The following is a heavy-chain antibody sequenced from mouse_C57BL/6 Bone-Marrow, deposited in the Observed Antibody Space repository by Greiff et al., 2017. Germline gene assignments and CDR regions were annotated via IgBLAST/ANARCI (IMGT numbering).Heavy chain of an antibody. J-gene: IGHJ3*01. D-gene: IGHD1-1*01. Sequence: VQLQQPGAELVMPGASVKLSCKASGYTFTSYWMHWVRQRPGQGLEWIGEIDPSDSYTNYNQKFKGKSTFTVDKSSSTAYMQLSSLTSEDSAVYYCARDSYFYGSSLFAYWGQGTLVTVSA. V-gene: IGHV1-69*01. CDR1: GYTFTSYW. CDR2: IDPSDSYT. CDR3: ARDSYFYGSSLFAY.